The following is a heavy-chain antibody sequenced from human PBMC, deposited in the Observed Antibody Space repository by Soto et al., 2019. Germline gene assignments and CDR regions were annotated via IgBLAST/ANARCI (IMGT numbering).Heavy chain of an antibody. J-gene: IGHJ4*02. V-gene: IGHV1-3*01. D-gene: IGHD6-19*01. Sequence: ASVKVSCKASGYTFTSYAMHWVRQAPGQRLEWMGWINAGNGNTKYSQKFQGRVTITRDTSASTAYMELSSLRSEDTAVYYCAREGQYSSGWYYFDYWGQGTLVTVSS. CDR1: GYTFTSYA. CDR2: INAGNGNT. CDR3: AREGQYSSGWYYFDY.